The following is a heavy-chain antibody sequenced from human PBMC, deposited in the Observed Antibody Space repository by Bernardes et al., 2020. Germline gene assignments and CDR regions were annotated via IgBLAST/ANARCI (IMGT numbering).Heavy chain of an antibody. V-gene: IGHV3-23*01. J-gene: IGHJ6*02. Sequence: GGSLRLSCAASGFTFSSYAMTWVRQAPGKGLEWVSAISGSGGSTYHADSVKGRFTISRDNSKNTLYLQMNSLRAEDTAVYYCASQEELDLLCYYYYGMDVGGQATTVTVSS. CDR3: ASQEELDLLCYYYYGMDV. CDR1: GFTFSSYA. D-gene: IGHD3-9*01. CDR2: ISGSGGST.